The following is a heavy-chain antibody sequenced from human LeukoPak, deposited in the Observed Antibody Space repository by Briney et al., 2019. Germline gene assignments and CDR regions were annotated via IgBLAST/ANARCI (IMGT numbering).Heavy chain of an antibody. J-gene: IGHJ4*02. V-gene: IGHV3-30-3*01. D-gene: IGHD3-22*01. CDR3: ARDPNDSSGYRVRNYFDY. CDR2: ISYDGSNK. Sequence: GGSLRLSCAASGFTFSTYWMHWVRQAPGKGLEWVAVISYDGSNKYYADSVKGRFTISRDNSKNTLYLQMNSPRAEDTAVYYCARDPNDSSGYRVRNYFDYWGQGTLVTVSS. CDR1: GFTFSTYW.